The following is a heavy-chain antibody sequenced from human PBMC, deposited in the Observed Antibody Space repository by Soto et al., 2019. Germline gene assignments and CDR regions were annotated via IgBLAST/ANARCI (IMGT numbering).Heavy chain of an antibody. Sequence: QVQLVESGGGVVQPGRSLRLSCAASGFTFSSYGMNWVRQAPGKGLEWVAVIWYDGSNKYYADSVKGRFTISRDNSKNTLYLQMNGLRAEDTAVNYCAKSPNPTVSYLDYWGQGTLVTVSS. CDR1: GFTFSSYG. D-gene: IGHD4-17*01. V-gene: IGHV3-33*06. J-gene: IGHJ4*02. CDR3: AKSPNPTVSYLDY. CDR2: IWYDGSNK.